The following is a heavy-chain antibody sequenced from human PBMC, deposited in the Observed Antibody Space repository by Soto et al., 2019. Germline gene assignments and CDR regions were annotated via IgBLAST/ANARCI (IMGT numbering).Heavy chain of an antibody. CDR1: GFTFNTYW. J-gene: IGHJ4*02. D-gene: IGHD3-9*01. CDR3: VRSFCFDWLLFTLDY. CDR2: IKEDGSEA. V-gene: IGHV3-7*01. Sequence: QLVESGGGLVQPGGSPRLSCATSGFTFNTYWMTWVRQAPGKGLEWVANIKEDGSEANYVDSVKGRFTISRDNGKNSLFLQMNRLRREDSAVYYCVRSFCFDWLLFTLDYWGQGTLVSVSS.